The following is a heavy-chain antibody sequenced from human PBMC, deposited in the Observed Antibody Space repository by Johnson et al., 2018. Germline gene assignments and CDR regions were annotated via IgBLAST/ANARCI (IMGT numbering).Heavy chain of an antibody. D-gene: IGHD3-10*01. CDR1: GFTFRNYW. J-gene: IGHJ1*01. CDR2: ISSSSSYI. V-gene: IGHV3-21*01. Sequence: VQLQESGGGLVQPGGSLRLSCATSGFTFRNYWMHWVRQAPGKGLEWVSSISSSSSYIYYADSVKGRFTISEDNAKNSLYLQMNSLRTDDTAVYYCASHFGSGTVGFFQDWGQGTLVTVSS. CDR3: ASHFGSGTVGFFQD.